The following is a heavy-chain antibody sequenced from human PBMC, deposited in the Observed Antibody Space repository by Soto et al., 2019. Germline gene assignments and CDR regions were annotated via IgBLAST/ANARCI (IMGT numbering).Heavy chain of an antibody. J-gene: IGHJ5*02. CDR3: ARDHSSIAAAGTYNWFDP. D-gene: IGHD6-13*01. CDR1: GDSVSSNSAA. CDR2: TYYRSKWYN. Sequence: PSQTLSLTCAISGDSVSSNSAAWNWIRQSPSRGLEWLGRTYYRSKWYNDYAVSVKSRITINPDTSKNQFSLQLNSVTPEDTAVYYCARDHSSIAAAGTYNWFDPWGQGTLVTVSS. V-gene: IGHV6-1*01.